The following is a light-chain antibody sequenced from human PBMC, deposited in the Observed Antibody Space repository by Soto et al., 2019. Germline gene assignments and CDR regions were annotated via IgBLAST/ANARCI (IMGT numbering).Light chain of an antibody. CDR2: GNS. Sequence: QSVLTQPPSVSGAPGQRVTISCTGSSSNIGAGYDVHWYQQLPGTAPKLLIYGNSNRPSGVPDRFSGSKSGTSASLAITGLQAEDEADYYCSSYAGSNIPFGTGTKLTVL. CDR3: SSYAGSNIP. CDR1: SSNIGAGYD. J-gene: IGLJ1*01. V-gene: IGLV1-40*01.